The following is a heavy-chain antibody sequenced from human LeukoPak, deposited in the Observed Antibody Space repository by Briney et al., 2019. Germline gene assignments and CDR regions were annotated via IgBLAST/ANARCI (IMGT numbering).Heavy chain of an antibody. CDR1: GYSFTSYW. J-gene: IGHJ5*02. Sequence: GESLMISCKGSGYSFTSYWIGWVRQMPGKGLEWMGIIYSGDSDTRYSPSFEGQVTISADKSISTAYLQWSSLKASDTAMYYCARSRVIGPDGYVSWGQGALVTVSS. D-gene: IGHD3-16*01. V-gene: IGHV5-51*01. CDR3: ARSRVIGPDGYVS. CDR2: IYSGDSDT.